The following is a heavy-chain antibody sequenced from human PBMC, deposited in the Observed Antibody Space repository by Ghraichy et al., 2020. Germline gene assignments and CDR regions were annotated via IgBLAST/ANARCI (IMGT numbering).Heavy chain of an antibody. J-gene: IGHJ4*02. V-gene: IGHV3-23*01. CDR2: ISDGDGTT. D-gene: IGHD6-13*01. Sequence: GESLNISCAASGFTLSSYAMSWVRQAPGKGLEWVSLISDGDGTTNYADSVKGRFTISRDNSKNTLYLQMNSLRAEDTAVYYCARKGTSWYPFDYWGQGTLVTVSS. CDR1: GFTLSSYA. CDR3: ARKGTSWYPFDY.